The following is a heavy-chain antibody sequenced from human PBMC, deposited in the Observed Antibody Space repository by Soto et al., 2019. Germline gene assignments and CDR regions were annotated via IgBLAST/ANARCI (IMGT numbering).Heavy chain of an antibody. CDR3: AHRPGFAGFCISTSCYTRNWFDP. V-gene: IGHV2-5*02. D-gene: IGHD2-2*02. Sequence: SGPTLVNPTQPLTLTCTFSGFSLSTSGVGVGWIRQPPGKALEWLALIYRDDDKRYRPSQKSRLNINKDTYKNKEDLTMTNKKSVDTATYYFAHRPGFAGFCISTSCYTRNWFDPWGQGTLVTVSS. CDR1: GFSLSTSGVG. CDR2: IYRDDDK. J-gene: IGHJ5*02.